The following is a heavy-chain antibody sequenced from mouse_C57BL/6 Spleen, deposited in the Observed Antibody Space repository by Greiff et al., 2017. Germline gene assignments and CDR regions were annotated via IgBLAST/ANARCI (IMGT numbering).Heavy chain of an antibody. CDR3: YWDGGFAY. CDR1: GYTFTDYY. CDR2: IYPGSGNT. D-gene: IGHD4-1*01. Sequence: VQLQQSGAELVRPGASVKLSCKASGYTFTDYYINWVKQRPGQGLEWIARIYPGSGNTYYNEKFKGKATLTAEKSSSTAYMQLSSLTSEDSAVYFCYWDGGFAYWGQGTLVTVSA. V-gene: IGHV1-76*01. J-gene: IGHJ3*01.